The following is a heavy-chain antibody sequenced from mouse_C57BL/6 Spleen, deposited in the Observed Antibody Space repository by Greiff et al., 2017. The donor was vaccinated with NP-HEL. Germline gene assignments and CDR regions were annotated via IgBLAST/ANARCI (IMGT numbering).Heavy chain of an antibody. CDR2: INYDGSST. D-gene: IGHD1-1*01. Sequence: EVQRVESEGGLVQPGSSMKLSCTASGFTFSDYYMAWVRQVPEKGLEWVANINYDGSSTYYLDSLKSRFIISRANAKNILYLQMSSLKSEDTATYYCARGHDYYGSSFYWLFDVWGTGTTVTVSS. V-gene: IGHV5-16*01. CDR3: ARGHDYYGSSFYWLFDV. CDR1: GFTFSDYY. J-gene: IGHJ1*03.